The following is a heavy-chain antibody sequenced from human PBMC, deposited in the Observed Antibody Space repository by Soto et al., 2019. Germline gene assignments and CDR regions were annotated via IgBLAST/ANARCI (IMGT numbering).Heavy chain of an antibody. J-gene: IGHJ5*02. CDR3: ARDQLEGNWFDP. Sequence: PSETLSLTCTVSGGSISSSSYYWGWIRQPPGKGLEWIGSFYYSGSTYYTPSLKSRVTIFVDTSKNHFSLKLSSVTAADTAVYYCARDQLEGNWFDPWGQGTLVTVSS. CDR1: GGSISSSSYY. D-gene: IGHD1-1*01. V-gene: IGHV4-39*07. CDR2: FYYSGST.